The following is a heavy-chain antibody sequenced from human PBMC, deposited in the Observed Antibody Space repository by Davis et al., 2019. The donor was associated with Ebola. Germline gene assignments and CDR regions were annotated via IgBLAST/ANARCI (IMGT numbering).Heavy chain of an antibody. CDR3: AGLGGGGATDFDS. D-gene: IGHD1-26*01. J-gene: IGHJ4*02. V-gene: IGHV1-2*06. CDR1: GYTFTGYY. CDR2: INPNNGVA. Sequence: ASVKVSCKASGYTFTGYYMHWVRQAPGQGLEWMGRINPNNGVANYAQKFQGRVTMTRDTSISTAYMELSGLRSDETAVYYCAGLGGGGATDFDSWGQGTLVTVSS.